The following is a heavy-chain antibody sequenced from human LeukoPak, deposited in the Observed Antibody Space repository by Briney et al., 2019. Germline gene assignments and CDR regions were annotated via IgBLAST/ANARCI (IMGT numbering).Heavy chain of an antibody. J-gene: IGHJ3*02. Sequence: GESLKISCAASGFTFSSYWMHWVRQAPGKGLVWVSRINSDGSSTSYADSVKGRFTISRDNAKNTLYLQMNSLRAEDTAVYYCARDQGAVALAWDAFDIWGQGTMVTVSS. D-gene: IGHD6-19*01. V-gene: IGHV3-74*01. CDR3: ARDQGAVALAWDAFDI. CDR1: GFTFSSYW. CDR2: INSDGSST.